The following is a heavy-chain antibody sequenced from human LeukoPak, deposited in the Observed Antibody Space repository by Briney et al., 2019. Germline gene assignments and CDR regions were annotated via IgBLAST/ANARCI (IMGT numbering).Heavy chain of an antibody. CDR1: GYTLTELS. CDR2: FDPEDGET. CDR3: ATASDCSSTSCYADFDY. J-gene: IGHJ4*02. V-gene: IGHV1-24*01. Sequence: ASVKVSCKVSGYTLTELSMHWVRQAPGKGLEWVGGFDPEDGETIYAQKFQGRVTMTEDTSTDTAYMELSSLRSEDTAVYYCATASDCSSTSCYADFDYWGQGTLVTVSS. D-gene: IGHD2-2*01.